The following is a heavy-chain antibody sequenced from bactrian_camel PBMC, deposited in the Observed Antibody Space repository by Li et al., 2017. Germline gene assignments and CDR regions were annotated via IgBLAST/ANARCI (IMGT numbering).Heavy chain of an antibody. V-gene: IGHV3S60*01. CDR3: RQPWATMRWVYPYRLGGVRKLTLVG. CDR2: IYWSFGST. CDR1: AYTPANVR. D-gene: IGHD4*01. J-gene: IGHJ6*01. Sequence: QLVESGGGSVQAGGSLRLSCAFDAYTPANVRMAWFRQAPGKEREGVAAIYWSFGSTYYADSVKGRFTISQDNAKNTVYLQMNSLKPEDTAMYYCRQPWATMRWVYPYRLGGVRKLTLVGGARGPRSPSP.